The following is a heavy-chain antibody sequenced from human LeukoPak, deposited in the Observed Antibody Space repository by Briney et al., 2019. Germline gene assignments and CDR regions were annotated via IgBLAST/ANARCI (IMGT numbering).Heavy chain of an antibody. D-gene: IGHD6-19*01. CDR1: GFTLSSYA. V-gene: IGHV3-23*01. J-gene: IGHJ4*02. Sequence: PGGSLRLSCAASGFTLSSYAMSWVRQAPGKGLEWVSAISGSGGSTYYTDSVKGRFTISRDNSKNTLYLQMNSLRAEDTAVYYCAKDPIGVAAKRGLDYWGQGTLVTVSS. CDR2: ISGSGGST. CDR3: AKDPIGVAAKRGLDY.